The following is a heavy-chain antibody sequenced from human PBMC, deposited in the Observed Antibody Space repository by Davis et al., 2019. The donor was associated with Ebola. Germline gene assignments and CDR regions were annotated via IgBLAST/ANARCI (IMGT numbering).Heavy chain of an antibody. CDR2: VSYGGST. Sequence: PSETLSLTCTVSGGSISSHYWSWIRQPPGKGLEWIAYVSYGGSTDYNPSLKSRVTISIDTSKNQFSLKLNSVTAADTAIYFCARVYTHYRFDYWGQGTLVTVSP. CDR1: GGSISSHY. D-gene: IGHD4-11*01. J-gene: IGHJ4*02. CDR3: ARVYTHYRFDY. V-gene: IGHV4-59*08.